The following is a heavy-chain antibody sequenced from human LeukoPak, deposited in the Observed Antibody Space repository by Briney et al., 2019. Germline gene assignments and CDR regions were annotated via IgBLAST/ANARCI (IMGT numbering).Heavy chain of an antibody. D-gene: IGHD6-13*01. CDR1: GGSFSGYY. CDR3: ARVEGSSWFFDY. J-gene: IGHJ4*02. V-gene: IGHV4-59*01. CDR2: IYYSVST. Sequence: SETLSLTCAVYGGSFSGYYWSWIRQPPGKGLEWIGYIYYSVSTNYNPSLKSRVTISVDTSKNQFSLKLSSVTAADTAVYYCARVEGSSWFFDYWGQGTLVTVSS.